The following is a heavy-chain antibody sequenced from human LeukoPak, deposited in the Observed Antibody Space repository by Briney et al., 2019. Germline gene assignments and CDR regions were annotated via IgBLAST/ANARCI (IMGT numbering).Heavy chain of an antibody. CDR3: AKGTSASCYSSIGY. CDR2: ISGSGDTS. J-gene: IGHJ4*02. CDR1: GFTFRNYA. V-gene: IGHV3-23*01. Sequence: GGSLRLSCAPSGFTFRNYAMSWVRQPPGKGLEWISVISGSGDTSYYADSVKGRFTISRDNSKNTLSLHMNSLGAEDTALYYCAKGTSASCYSSIGYWGQGTLVTVSS. D-gene: IGHD2-15*01.